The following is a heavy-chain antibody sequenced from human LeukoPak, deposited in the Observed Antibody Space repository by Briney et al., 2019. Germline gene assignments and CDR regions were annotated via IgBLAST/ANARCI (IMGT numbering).Heavy chain of an antibody. J-gene: IGHJ4*02. CDR3: ARIGYRSSSFDY. Sequence: GGSLRISCAASGFTFNHYWMSWVRQAPGKGLEWVANIKEDGSTKYYMDSVKGRFTVSRDNAKNSLYLQMNSLRGEDTAVYYCARIGYRSSSFDYWGQGTLVTAS. V-gene: IGHV3-7*01. CDR1: GFTFNHYW. D-gene: IGHD6-6*01. CDR2: IKEDGSTK.